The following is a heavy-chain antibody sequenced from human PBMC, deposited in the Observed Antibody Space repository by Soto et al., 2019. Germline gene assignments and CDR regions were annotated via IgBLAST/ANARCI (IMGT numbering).Heavy chain of an antibody. CDR1: GYTFTSYY. D-gene: IGHD4-4*01. V-gene: IGHV1-46*01. Sequence: QVQLVQSGAEVKKPGASVKVSCKASGYTFTSYYMHWVRQAPGQGLEWMGIINPSGGSTSYAQKFQGRGTRTRDTSTSTVYMELSSLRSEDTAVYSCARSARLQRWFDPWGQGTLVTVSS. CDR3: ARSARLQRWFDP. J-gene: IGHJ5*02. CDR2: INPSGGST.